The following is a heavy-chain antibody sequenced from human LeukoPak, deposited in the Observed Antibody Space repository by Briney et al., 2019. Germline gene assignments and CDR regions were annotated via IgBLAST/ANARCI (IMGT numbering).Heavy chain of an antibody. V-gene: IGHV1-46*01. CDR3: ARDAEDCSGGSCYPGYYFDY. Sequence: ASVKVSCKASGYTFTSYHMHWVRQAPGEGLEWMGIINPNGGTTSYAQNFQGRVTMTRDTSTSTVYMELSSLRSEDTAVYYCARDAEDCSGGSCYPGYYFDYWGQGTLVTVSS. CDR2: INPNGGTT. D-gene: IGHD2-15*01. CDR1: GYTFTSYH. J-gene: IGHJ4*02.